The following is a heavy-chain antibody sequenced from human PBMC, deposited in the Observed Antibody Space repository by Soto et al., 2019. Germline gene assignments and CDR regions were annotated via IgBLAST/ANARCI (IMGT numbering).Heavy chain of an antibody. CDR3: VRDGTKTLRDWFDP. CDR2: IYATGTT. V-gene: IGHV4-4*07. CDR1: GASISGYY. J-gene: IGHJ5*02. Sequence: QVHLQESGPGLVKPSETLSLTCTVSGASISGYYWSWIRKSAGKVLEWIWRIYATGTTDYNPSLKSRVMMSVYTSQKQFSRRLRSVTASDTAVYYCVRDGTKTLRDWFDPWGQGSSVTVSS. D-gene: IGHD1-1*01.